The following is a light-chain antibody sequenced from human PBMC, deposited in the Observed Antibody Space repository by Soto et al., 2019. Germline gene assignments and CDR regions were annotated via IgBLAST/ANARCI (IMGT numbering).Light chain of an antibody. CDR3: NQYDRYPLT. J-gene: IGKJ1*01. CDR1: QGISSY. Sequence: AIRMTQSPSSLSASTGDRVTITWRAIQGISSYLAWYQQKPGKAPKLLIYAASTLYSGVPQSFSGSGSGTEFPLTISYLYSEEYATYCCNQYDRYPLTFGQGATADIK. V-gene: IGKV1-8*01. CDR2: AAS.